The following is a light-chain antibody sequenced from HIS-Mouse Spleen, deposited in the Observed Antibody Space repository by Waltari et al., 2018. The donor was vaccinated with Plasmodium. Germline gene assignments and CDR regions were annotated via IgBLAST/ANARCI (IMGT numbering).Light chain of an antibody. J-gene: IGKJ2*01. Sequence: EIVSTQSSATLSLSPGQRATLSCRASLSVSSYLAWYQQKPGQAPRLLIYDASDRATGIPARFSGSGSGTDFTLTISSLEPEDFAVYYCQQRSNWPPRYTFGQGTKLEIK. CDR3: QQRSNWPPRYT. CDR1: LSVSSY. V-gene: IGKV3-11*01. CDR2: DAS.